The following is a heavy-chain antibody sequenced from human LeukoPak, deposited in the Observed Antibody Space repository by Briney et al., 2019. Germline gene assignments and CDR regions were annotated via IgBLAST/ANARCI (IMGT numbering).Heavy chain of an antibody. J-gene: IGHJ4*02. CDR1: GGTFSSYA. V-gene: IGHV1-69*13. D-gene: IGHD3-3*01. CDR3: ARDLGDFWSGYPTGFDY. Sequence: SVKVSCKASGGTFSSYAISWVRQAPGQGLEWMGGIIPIIGTANYAQKFQGRVTITADESTSTAYMELSSLRSEDTAVYYCARDLGDFWSGYPTGFDYWGQGTLVTVSS. CDR2: IIPIIGTA.